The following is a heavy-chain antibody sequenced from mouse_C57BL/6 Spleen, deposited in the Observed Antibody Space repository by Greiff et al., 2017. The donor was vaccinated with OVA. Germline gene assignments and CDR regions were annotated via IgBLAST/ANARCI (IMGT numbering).Heavy chain of an antibody. Sequence: EVKLVESGGGLVKPGGSLKLSCAASGFTFSDYGMHWVRQAPEKGLEWVAYISSGSSTIYYADTVKGRFTISRDNAKNTLFLQMTSLRSEDTAMYYCARRHYGNYGWYFDVWGTGTTVTVSS. D-gene: IGHD2-1*01. CDR2: ISSGSSTI. CDR1: GFTFSDYG. V-gene: IGHV5-17*01. CDR3: ARRHYGNYGWYFDV. J-gene: IGHJ1*03.